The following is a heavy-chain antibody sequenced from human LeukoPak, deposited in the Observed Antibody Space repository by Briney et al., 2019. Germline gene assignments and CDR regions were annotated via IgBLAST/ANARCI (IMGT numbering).Heavy chain of an antibody. J-gene: IGHJ4*02. D-gene: IGHD6-19*01. CDR1: GYTFTTYW. V-gene: IGHV5-51*01. CDR2: IYPGDSDT. CDR3: ARDLAVAGIGLPDY. Sequence: GESLKISFRGPGYTFTTYWIAWGPQIPGKGLGWMGIIYPGDSDTRYSPSFQGQVTISADKSISTAYLQWSSLKASDTAMYYCARDLAVAGIGLPDYWGQGTLVTVSS.